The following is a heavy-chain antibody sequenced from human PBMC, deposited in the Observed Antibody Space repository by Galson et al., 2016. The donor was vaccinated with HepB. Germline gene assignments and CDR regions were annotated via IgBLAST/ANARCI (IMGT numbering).Heavy chain of an antibody. D-gene: IGHD3-16*01. CDR3: TTEDWGRFEF. V-gene: IGHV3-11*01. J-gene: IGHJ4*02. Sequence: SLRLSCAASGFPFSAYFMNWIRQPPGKGLEWVSTIKVGGSATDYADSVKGRFTISRDDAKDALFLQMNSLRPEDTAVYYCTTEDWGRFEFWGQGILVTVSS. CDR1: GFPFSAYF. CDR2: IKVGGSAT.